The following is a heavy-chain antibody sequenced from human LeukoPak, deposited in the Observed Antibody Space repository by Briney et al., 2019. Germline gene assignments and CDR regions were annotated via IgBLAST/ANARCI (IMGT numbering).Heavy chain of an antibody. V-gene: IGHV3-48*01. Sequence: GGSLRLSCAASGFTFSSYSMNWVRQAPGKGLEWVSYISSSSSTIYYADSVKGRFTISRDNAKNSLYLQMNSLRAEDTAVYYCARDGFIAAAAHDAFDIWGQGTMVTVSS. J-gene: IGHJ3*02. D-gene: IGHD6-13*01. CDR2: ISSSSSTI. CDR1: GFTFSSYS. CDR3: ARDGFIAAAAHDAFDI.